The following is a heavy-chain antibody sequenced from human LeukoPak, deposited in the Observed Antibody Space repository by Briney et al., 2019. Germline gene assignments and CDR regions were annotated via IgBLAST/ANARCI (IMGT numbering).Heavy chain of an antibody. D-gene: IGHD4-17*01. CDR2: IYPYDSDT. V-gene: IGHV5-51*01. J-gene: IGHJ4*02. Sequence: GESLKISCKGSGYTFTIYWIAWVRQMPGKGLEWMGIIYPYDSDTRYSPSFQGQVTISADKSISTAYLQWSSLKASDTAMYYCARHVGDYVATSPYYYFDYWGQGTLVTVSS. CDR3: ARHVGDYVATSPYYYFDY. CDR1: GYTFTIYW.